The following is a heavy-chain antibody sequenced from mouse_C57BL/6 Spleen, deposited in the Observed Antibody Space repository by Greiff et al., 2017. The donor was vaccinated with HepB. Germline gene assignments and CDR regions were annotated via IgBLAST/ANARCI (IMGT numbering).Heavy chain of an antibody. CDR3: AREHDYYGYFDY. Sequence: QVQLQQPGAELVKPGASVKMSCKASGYTFTSYWITWVKQRPGQGLEWIGDIYPGSGSTNYNEKFKSKATLTVDTSSSTAYMQLSSLTSEDSAVYYCAREHDYYGYFDYWGQGTTLTVSS. V-gene: IGHV1-55*01. CDR1: GYTFTSYW. J-gene: IGHJ2*01. D-gene: IGHD1-1*01. CDR2: IYPGSGST.